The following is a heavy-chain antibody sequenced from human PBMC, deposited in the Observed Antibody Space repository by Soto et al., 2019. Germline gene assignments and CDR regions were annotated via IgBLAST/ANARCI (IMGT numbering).Heavy chain of an antibody. CDR3: ARVRQTYYYDSSGYFMFDY. D-gene: IGHD3-22*01. CDR1: GFTFSSYS. Sequence: EVQLVESGGGLVKPGGSLRLSCAASGFTFSSYSMNWVRQAPGKGLEWVSSISSSSSYIYYADSVKGRFTISRDNAKNSLYLQMNSLRAEDKAVYYCARVRQTYYYDSSGYFMFDYWGQGTLVTVSS. V-gene: IGHV3-21*01. CDR2: ISSSSSYI. J-gene: IGHJ4*02.